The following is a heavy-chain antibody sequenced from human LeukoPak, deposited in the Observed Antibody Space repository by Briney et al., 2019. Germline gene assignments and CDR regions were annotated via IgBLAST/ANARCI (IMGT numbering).Heavy chain of an antibody. CDR3: ARTYYYGSGSYLSYYYNMDV. V-gene: IGHV5-51*01. J-gene: IGHJ6*02. D-gene: IGHD3-10*01. CDR1: GYKFTTYW. CDR2: IYPGDSDT. Sequence: GESLKISCEGSGYKFTTYWIGWVRQMPGKGLEWMGLIYPGDSDTRYSPSFQGQVTISADKSISTAYLQWSSLKASDTAMYYCARTYYYGSGSYLSYYYNMDVWGQGTTVTVSS.